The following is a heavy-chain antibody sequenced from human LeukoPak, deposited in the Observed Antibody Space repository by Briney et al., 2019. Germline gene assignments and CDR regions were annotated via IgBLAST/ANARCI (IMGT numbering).Heavy chain of an antibody. V-gene: IGHV4-30-4*01. CDR2: LYYSGST. CDR1: GGSISSGDYY. D-gene: IGHD3-9*01. Sequence: SETLSITCTVPGGSISSGDYYWSWIRQPPGNPLKWMGYLYYSGSTYYNPSLKSRVTISVDTSKNQFSLKLSSVTAADTVFFFKQKTAYEILTGYGFIDYWGQGTLVTVSS. CDR3: QKTAYEILTGYGFIDY. J-gene: IGHJ4*02.